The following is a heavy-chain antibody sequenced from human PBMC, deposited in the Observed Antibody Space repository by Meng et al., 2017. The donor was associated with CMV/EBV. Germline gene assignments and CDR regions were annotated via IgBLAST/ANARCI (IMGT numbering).Heavy chain of an antibody. CDR1: GSSISSSSYY. Sequence: SETLSLTCTVSGSSISSSSYYWGWIRQPPGTGLEWIGSIYYSGSTYYNPSLKSRVTISVDTSKNQFSLKLSSVTAADTAVYYCARHVYDFWSGHPDAFDIWGQGTMVTVSS. V-gene: IGHV4-39*01. CDR2: IYYSGST. D-gene: IGHD3-3*01. CDR3: ARHVYDFWSGHPDAFDI. J-gene: IGHJ3*02.